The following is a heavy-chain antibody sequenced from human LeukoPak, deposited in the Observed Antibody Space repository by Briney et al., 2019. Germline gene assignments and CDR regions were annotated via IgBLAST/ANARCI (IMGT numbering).Heavy chain of an antibody. D-gene: IGHD5-24*01. Sequence: PSETLSLTCTVSGGSISSSSYYWGWIRQPPGKGLEWIGNLYYSGSTYYNPSLKSRVTISVDTSKNQFSLKLSSVTAADTAVYYCARDFKGNSAMATNAGRRDYWGQGTLVTVSS. J-gene: IGHJ4*02. CDR2: LYYSGST. CDR3: ARDFKGNSAMATNAGRRDY. V-gene: IGHV4-39*07. CDR1: GGSISSSSYY.